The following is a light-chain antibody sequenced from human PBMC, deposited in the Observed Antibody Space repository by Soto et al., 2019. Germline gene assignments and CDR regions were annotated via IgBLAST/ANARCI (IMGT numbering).Light chain of an antibody. CDR1: QSVSSY. CDR2: DAS. J-gene: IGKJ5*01. CDR3: QQPSNLGT. V-gene: IGKV3-11*01. Sequence: QSTATQRRDKEERATLSCRASQSVSSYLAWYQQKPGQAPRLLIYDASNRATGIPARFSGSGSGKDFTLTISGLEPEDFAVYYCQQPSNLGTFGHVTRLEIK.